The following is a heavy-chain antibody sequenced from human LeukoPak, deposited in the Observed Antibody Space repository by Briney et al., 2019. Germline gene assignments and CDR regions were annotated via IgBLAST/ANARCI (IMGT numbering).Heavy chain of an antibody. J-gene: IGHJ4*02. CDR2: ISSSSSYI. Sequence: GGSLRLSCAASGFTFSSYSMNWVRQAPGKGLEWVSSISSSSSYIYYADSVKGRFTISRDNAKNSLYLQMNSLRAEDTAAYYCARGSGSGWHYFDYWGQGTLVTVSS. CDR3: ARGSGSGWHYFDY. D-gene: IGHD6-19*01. CDR1: GFTFSSYS. V-gene: IGHV3-21*01.